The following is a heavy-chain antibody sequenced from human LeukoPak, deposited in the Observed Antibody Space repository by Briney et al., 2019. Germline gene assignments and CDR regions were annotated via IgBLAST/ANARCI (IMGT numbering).Heavy chain of an antibody. CDR1: GFTFSTYS. D-gene: IGHD6-13*01. V-gene: IGHV3-23*01. Sequence: PGGSLTLSCAASGFTFSTYSMSWVRQAPGKGLEWVTGSSGSGGNTYYADSVKGRFTASRDNSKNMLYLQMHSLRAEDTAIFYCVKYPASGGYFDYWSQGTPVTVSS. J-gene: IGHJ4*02. CDR2: SSGSGGNT. CDR3: VKYPASGGYFDY.